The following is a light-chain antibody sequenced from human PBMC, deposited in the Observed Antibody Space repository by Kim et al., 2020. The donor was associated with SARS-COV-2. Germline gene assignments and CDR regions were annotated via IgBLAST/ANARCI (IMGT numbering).Light chain of an antibody. CDR3: QQRSNRLT. J-gene: IGKJ5*01. V-gene: IGKV3-11*01. CDR2: GAS. Sequence: EIVLTQSPATLSLSPGEGATLSCRASESVGTFLAWYQHKPGQAPRLLIYGASKRATDIPPRFRCSGSGTDFTLTISSLEPEDFALYYCQQRSNRLTFGQGTRLEIK. CDR1: ESVGTF.